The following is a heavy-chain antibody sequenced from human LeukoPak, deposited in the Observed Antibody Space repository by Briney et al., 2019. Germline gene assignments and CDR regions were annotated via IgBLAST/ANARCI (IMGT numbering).Heavy chain of an antibody. J-gene: IGHJ5*02. Sequence: SETLSLTCAVYGGSFSGYYWTWLRQPPGKGLEWIGYIYHTGTTYYSPSLKNRVTISVDTSKNQFSLNLTSVTAADTAVYYCARALPLSYSDPWGQGTLVTVSS. V-gene: IGHV4-34*01. CDR1: GGSFSGYY. CDR2: IYHTGTT. D-gene: IGHD2/OR15-2a*01. CDR3: ARALPLSYSDP.